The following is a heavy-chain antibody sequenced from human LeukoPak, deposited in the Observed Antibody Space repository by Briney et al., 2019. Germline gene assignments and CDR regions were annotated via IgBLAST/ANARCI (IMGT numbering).Heavy chain of an antibody. V-gene: IGHV4-30-4*01. CDR1: GGSLSSGDSY. CDR2: IYGGGST. CDR3: ARGPVRLARPYDF. Sequence: SQTLSPTCTVSGGSLSSGDSYWSWIRQPPGKGLEWIGYIYGGGSTYYNPSFKSRVTISVDTSKKQFSLKLSSVTAADTAVYYCARGPVRLARPYDFWGQGTLVTVSS. D-gene: IGHD3-9*01. J-gene: IGHJ4*02.